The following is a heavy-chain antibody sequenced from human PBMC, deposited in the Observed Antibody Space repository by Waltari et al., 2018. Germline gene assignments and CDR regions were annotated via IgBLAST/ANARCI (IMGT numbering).Heavy chain of an antibody. CDR1: GVTFSSYA. CDR3: AKVTGHIVVVIATHFDY. D-gene: IGHD2-21*01. Sequence: EVQLLESGGGLVQPGGSLRLSCAASGVTFSSYAMSWVRQDPGKGMEWVSAISGSGGSTYYADSVKGRFTISRDNSKNTLYLQMNSLRAEDTAVYYCAKVTGHIVVVIATHFDYWGQGTLVTVSS. V-gene: IGHV3-23*01. J-gene: IGHJ4*02. CDR2: ISGSGGST.